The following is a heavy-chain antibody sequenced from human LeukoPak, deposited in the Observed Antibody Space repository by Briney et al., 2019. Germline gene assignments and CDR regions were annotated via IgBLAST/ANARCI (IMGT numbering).Heavy chain of an antibody. CDR2: IYYSGST. J-gene: IGHJ4*02. CDR3: ARGHFGNLGN. CDR1: GGSISSSSYY. V-gene: IGHV4-39*07. D-gene: IGHD3-3*01. Sequence: SETLSLTCTVSGGSISSSSYYWGWIRRPPGKGLEWIGSIYYSGSTYYNPSLKSRVTISVDTSKNQFSLKLSSVTAADTAVYYCARGHFGNLGNWGQGTLVTVSS.